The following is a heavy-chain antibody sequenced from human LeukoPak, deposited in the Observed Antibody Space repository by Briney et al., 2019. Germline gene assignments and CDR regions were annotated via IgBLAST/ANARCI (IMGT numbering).Heavy chain of an antibody. CDR2: IYYSGST. CDR1: GGSFSGYY. V-gene: IGHV4-34*01. D-gene: IGHD3-10*01. CDR3: ARTRYYYNSRSYGAPYYFDY. J-gene: IGHJ4*02. Sequence: SETLSLPCAVYGGSFSGYYWSWIRQPPGKGLEWIGSIYYSGSTYYNPSLKSRVTISVDTSKNQFSLKLSSVTAADTAVYYCARTRYYYNSRSYGAPYYFDYWGQGTLVTVSS.